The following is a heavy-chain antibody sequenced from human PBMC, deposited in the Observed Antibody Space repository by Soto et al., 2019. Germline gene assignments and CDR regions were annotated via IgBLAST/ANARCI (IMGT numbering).Heavy chain of an antibody. CDR2: ISPRSSYI. Sequence: PGGSLSLSCEASRFTFSDHSMNWVRQAPGKGLEWVSSISPRSSYIHHADSVKGRFIISRDDAKSALFLQMNSLRAEDTAVYYCATLIKTYYDDSSGYSQDYWGQGTLVTVSS. J-gene: IGHJ4*01. CDR3: ATLIKTYYDDSSGYSQDY. D-gene: IGHD3-22*01. V-gene: IGHV3-21*01. CDR1: RFTFSDHS.